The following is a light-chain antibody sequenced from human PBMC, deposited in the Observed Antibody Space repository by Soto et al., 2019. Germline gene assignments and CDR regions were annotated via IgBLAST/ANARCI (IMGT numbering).Light chain of an antibody. CDR1: QSVSSSY. CDR2: GAS. V-gene: IGKV3-20*01. Sequence: EIVFTQPPGTLSLSPGERATLSCRASQSVSSSYLAWYQQKPGQAPRLLIYGASSRATGIPDRFSGSGSGTDFTLTISRLEPEDFAVYYCQQYGSSPPTFGQGTKVDI. J-gene: IGKJ1*01. CDR3: QQYGSSPPT.